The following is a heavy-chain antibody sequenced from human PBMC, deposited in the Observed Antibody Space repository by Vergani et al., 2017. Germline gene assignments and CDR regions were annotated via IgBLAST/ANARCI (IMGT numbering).Heavy chain of an antibody. D-gene: IGHD3-10*01. V-gene: IGHV4-61*02. Sequence: QVQLQESGPGLVKPSQTLSLTCTVSGGSISSGGYYWSWIRQPAGKGLEWIGHIYISGSTNYNPSLKSRVTISVDTSKNQFSLKLSSVTAADTAVYYCARGLGVFMDVWGQGTTVTVSS. CDR2: IYISGST. CDR1: GGSISSGGYY. J-gene: IGHJ6*02. CDR3: ARGLGVFMDV.